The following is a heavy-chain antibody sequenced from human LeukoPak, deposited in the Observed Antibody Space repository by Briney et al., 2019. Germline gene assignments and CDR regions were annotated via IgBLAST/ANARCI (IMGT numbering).Heavy chain of an antibody. CDR2: ISSSSSYI. CDR1: GFTFSGYN. CDR3: AREFGGNTFGGLIVIGTDAFDI. V-gene: IGHV3-21*01. Sequence: GGSLRLSCAASGFTFSGYNMNWVRQAPGKGLEWVSSISSSSSYIYYADSVKGRITISRDNAKNSLYLQMSSLRAEDTAVYYCAREFGGNTFGGLIVIGTDAFDIWGQGTMVTVSS. D-gene: IGHD3-16*02. J-gene: IGHJ3*02.